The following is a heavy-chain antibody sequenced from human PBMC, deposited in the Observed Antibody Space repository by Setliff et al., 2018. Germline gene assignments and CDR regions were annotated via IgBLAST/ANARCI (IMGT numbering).Heavy chain of an antibody. Sequence: SETLSLTCTVSGGSISNDTYYWSWIRQPAGKGLGWIGRIYTSGSTNYNPSLKSRVTISVDTSKNQFSLKLSSVTAADTAVYYCARGIPAYDFWSGYYIGYYYYMDVWGKGTTVTAP. V-gene: IGHV4-61*02. CDR3: ARGIPAYDFWSGYYIGYYYYMDV. J-gene: IGHJ6*03. CDR2: IYTSGST. D-gene: IGHD3-3*01. CDR1: GGSISNDTYY.